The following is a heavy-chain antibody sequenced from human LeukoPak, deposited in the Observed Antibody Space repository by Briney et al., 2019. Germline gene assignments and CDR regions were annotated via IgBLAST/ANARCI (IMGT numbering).Heavy chain of an antibody. CDR1: GRTFSSYA. CDR3: ARSARGYSYAYESNFDY. V-gene: IGHV1-69*01. CDR2: IIPIFGTA. D-gene: IGHD5-18*01. Sequence: SVKVSCKASGRTFSSYAISWVRQAHGQGLEWMGGIIPIFGTANYAQKFQGRVTITADESTSTAYMELSSLRSEDTAVYYCARSARGYSYAYESNFDYWGQGTLVTVSS. J-gene: IGHJ4*02.